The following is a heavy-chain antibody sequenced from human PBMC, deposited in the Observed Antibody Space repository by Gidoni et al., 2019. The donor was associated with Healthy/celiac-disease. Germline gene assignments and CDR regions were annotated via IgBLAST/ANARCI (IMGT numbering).Heavy chain of an antibody. Sequence: QVQLVESGGGWVQPGRSLKLSSAASGFTCSDNGMHCVRQAPGTGLEWVAVISYDGSNKYYADSVKGRFTISRDNSKNTLYLQMNSLRAEDTAVYYCAKGSSIAARHDFEFDYWGQGTLVTVSS. CDR1: GFTCSDNG. J-gene: IGHJ4*02. D-gene: IGHD6-6*01. CDR3: AKGSSIAARHDFEFDY. CDR2: ISYDGSNK. V-gene: IGHV3-30*18.